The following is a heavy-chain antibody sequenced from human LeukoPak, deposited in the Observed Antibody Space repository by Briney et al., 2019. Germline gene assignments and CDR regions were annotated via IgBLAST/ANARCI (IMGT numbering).Heavy chain of an antibody. CDR1: GFTFSSYA. V-gene: IGHV3-30-3*01. CDR3: AGLDTAMAHDY. Sequence: GGSLRLPCAASGFTFSSYAMHWVRQAPGKGLEWVAVISYDGSNKYYADSVKGRFTISRDNSKNTLYLQMNSLRAEDTAVYYCAGLDTAMAHDYWGQGTLVTVSS. CDR2: ISYDGSNK. J-gene: IGHJ4*02. D-gene: IGHD5-18*01.